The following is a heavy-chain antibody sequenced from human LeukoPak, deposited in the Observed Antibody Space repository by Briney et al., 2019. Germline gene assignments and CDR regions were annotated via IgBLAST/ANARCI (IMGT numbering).Heavy chain of an antibody. CDR1: GGSISSYY. V-gene: IGHV4-4*07. D-gene: IGHD3-10*01. Sequence: SETLSLTCTVSGGSISSYYWSWIRQPAGKGLEWIGRIYTSGSTNYNPSLKSRVTMSVDTSKNQFSLKMSSVTAADTAVYYCPRDQSRFPNYYGSGSYYRPTTYYYYGMDVWGQGTTVTVSS. J-gene: IGHJ6*02. CDR2: IYTSGST. CDR3: PRDQSRFPNYYGSGSYYRPTTYYYYGMDV.